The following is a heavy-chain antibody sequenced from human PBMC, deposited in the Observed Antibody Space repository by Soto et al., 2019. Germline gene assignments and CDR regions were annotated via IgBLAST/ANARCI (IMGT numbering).Heavy chain of an antibody. J-gene: IGHJ4*02. CDR3: GSEDLLDLFSY. CDR1: RCSISSGDYY. V-gene: IGHV4-30-4*01. D-gene: IGHD3-9*01. CDR2: IYYSGST. Sequence: SETLSLTCTVSRCSISSGDYYWSWIRQTPGKGLEWIGYIYYSGSTYYNPSLKSRDTISVDTSKNQFSLKLSSVTAAATVFFFCGSEDLLDLFSYWARGTSVPVSS.